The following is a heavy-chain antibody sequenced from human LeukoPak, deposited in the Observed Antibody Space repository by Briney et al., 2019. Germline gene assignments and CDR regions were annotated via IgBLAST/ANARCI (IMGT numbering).Heavy chain of an antibody. J-gene: IGHJ6*03. CDR3: ARTTVTSLHYYYYMDV. V-gene: IGHV3-33*01. CDR1: GFTFSSYG. Sequence: GGSLRLSCAASGFTFSSYGMRWVRQAPGKGLEWVAVIWYDGSNKYYADSVKGRFTISRDNSKNTLYLQMNSLRAEDTAVYYCARTTVTSLHYYYYMDVWGKGTTVTVSS. D-gene: IGHD4-17*01. CDR2: IWYDGSNK.